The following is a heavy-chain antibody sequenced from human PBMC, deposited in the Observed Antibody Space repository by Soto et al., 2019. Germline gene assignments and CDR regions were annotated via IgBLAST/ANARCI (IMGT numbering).Heavy chain of an antibody. J-gene: IGHJ4*02. CDR1: GFTFSDSW. V-gene: IGHV3-7*05. CDR2: IKADGSEK. CDR3: ASPGGELETLTA. Sequence: GGSLRLSCAASGFTFSDSWMNWVLQAPGKGLEWVANIKADGSEKYYVDSVKGRFTISRDNAKNSLYLQMDSLRAEDTAVYYCASPGGELETLTAWGQGTLVTVSS. D-gene: IGHD1-1*01.